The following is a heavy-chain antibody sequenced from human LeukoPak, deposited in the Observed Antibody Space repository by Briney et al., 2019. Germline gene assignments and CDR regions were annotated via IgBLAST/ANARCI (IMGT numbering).Heavy chain of an antibody. D-gene: IGHD1-1*01. V-gene: IGHV3-23*01. J-gene: IGHJ4*02. CDR3: ARSARVRGTTTGKIDY. Sequence: PGGSLRLSCAASGFTFSSYAMSWVRQAPGKGLEWVSAISGSGGSTYYADSVKGRFTISRDNSKNTLYLQMNSLRAEDTAVYYCARSARVRGTTTGKIDYWGQGTLVTVSS. CDR2: ISGSGGST. CDR1: GFTFSSYA.